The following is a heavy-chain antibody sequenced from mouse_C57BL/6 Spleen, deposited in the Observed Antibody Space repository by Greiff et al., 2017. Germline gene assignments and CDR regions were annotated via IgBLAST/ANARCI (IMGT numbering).Heavy chain of an antibody. Sequence: VQLQQSGPELVKPGASVKISCKASGYAFSSSWMNWVKQRPGKGLEWIGRIYPGDGDTNYNGKFKGKATLTADKSSSTAYMQLSSLTSEDSAVYFCARCDYYGSSPYFDVWGTGTTVTVSS. CDR1: GYAFSSSW. D-gene: IGHD1-1*01. J-gene: IGHJ1*03. CDR2: IYPGDGDT. CDR3: ARCDYYGSSPYFDV. V-gene: IGHV1-82*01.